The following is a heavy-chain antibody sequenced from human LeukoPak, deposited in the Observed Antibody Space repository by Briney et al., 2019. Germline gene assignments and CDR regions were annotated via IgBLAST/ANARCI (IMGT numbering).Heavy chain of an antibody. CDR1: GFTFSSYA. V-gene: IGHV3-30-3*01. CDR3: ARGLFLDDAFDI. J-gene: IGHJ3*02. Sequence: GGSLRLSCAASGFTFSSYAMHWVRQAPGKGLEWVAVISYDGSNKYYADSVKGRFTISRDNSKNTLYLQMNSLRAEDTAVYYCARGLFLDDAFDIWGQGTMVTVSS. CDR2: ISYDGSNK.